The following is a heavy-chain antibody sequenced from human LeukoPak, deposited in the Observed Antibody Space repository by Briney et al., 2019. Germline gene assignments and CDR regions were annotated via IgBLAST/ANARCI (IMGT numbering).Heavy chain of an antibody. CDR1: EYTFTSYY. J-gene: IGHJ4*02. D-gene: IGHD3-10*01. CDR2: INPSGGST. Sequence: ASVKVSCKASEYTFTSYYMHWVRQAPGQGLEWMGIINPSGGSTSYAQKFQGRVTMTRDTSTSTVYMELSSLRSEDTAVYYCASTITMVRGVITNCPYFDYWGQGTLVTVSS. CDR3: ASTITMVRGVITNCPYFDY. V-gene: IGHV1-46*03.